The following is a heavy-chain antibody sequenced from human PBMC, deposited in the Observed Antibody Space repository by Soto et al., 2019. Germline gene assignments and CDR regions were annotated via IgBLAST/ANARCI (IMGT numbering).Heavy chain of an antibody. V-gene: IGHV3-7*05. J-gene: IGHJ3*01. CDR3: VRIRGGGAYDL. Sequence: EVQLVESGGGLVQPGGSLRLSCVASGFTFTDHWMTWVRQAPGRRPEWVANIKPDGSEKYHMDSVRGRFAISRDNAKNSLSLLMNSLGPEDTAMFYCVRIRGGGAYDLWGQGTMVTVS. D-gene: IGHD3-3*01. CDR1: GFTFTDHW. CDR2: IKPDGSEK.